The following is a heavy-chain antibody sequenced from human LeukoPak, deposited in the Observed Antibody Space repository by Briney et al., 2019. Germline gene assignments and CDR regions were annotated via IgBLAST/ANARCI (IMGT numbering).Heavy chain of an antibody. Sequence: GESLKISCKTSGYSFTNYWIIWVRQVPGEGLGWMGRFDPRDSHSNYGRSFQGHVTISTDNSITSAYLQWSSLRASDTGMYYCAAYGDNPHYWGQGTQVTVSS. CDR1: GYSFTNYW. J-gene: IGHJ4*02. D-gene: IGHD4-17*01. V-gene: IGHV5-10-1*01. CDR2: FDPRDSHS. CDR3: AAYGDNPHY.